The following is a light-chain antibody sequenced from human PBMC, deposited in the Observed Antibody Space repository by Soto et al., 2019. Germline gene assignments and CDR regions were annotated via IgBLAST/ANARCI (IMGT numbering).Light chain of an antibody. CDR3: QSYDSSLSGWV. CDR1: TSNIGAGYD. CDR2: VNN. V-gene: IGLV1-40*01. Sequence: QSVLTQPPSVSGAPGQRVTISCSGSTSNIGAGYDVHWYQQLPGTAPKLLIYVNNTRPSGVPDRFSGSKSGTSASLAITGLQAEDEADYYCQSYDSSLSGWVFGGGTKLTVL. J-gene: IGLJ3*02.